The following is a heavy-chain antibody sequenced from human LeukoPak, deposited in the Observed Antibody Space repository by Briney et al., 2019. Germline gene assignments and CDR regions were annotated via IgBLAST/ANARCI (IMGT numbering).Heavy chain of an antibody. J-gene: IGHJ6*03. V-gene: IGHV1-8*01. CDR2: MNPNRGNT. D-gene: IGHD3-9*01. Sequence: ASVKVSCKVSGYTLTELSMHWVRQATGQGLEWMGWMNPNRGNTGYAQKFQGRVTMTRNTSISTAYMEVSSLRSEDTAVYYCARGLTGYDILTGSLRYYYYYYMDVWGKGTTVTISS. CDR1: GYTLTELS. CDR3: ARGLTGYDILTGSLRYYYYYYMDV.